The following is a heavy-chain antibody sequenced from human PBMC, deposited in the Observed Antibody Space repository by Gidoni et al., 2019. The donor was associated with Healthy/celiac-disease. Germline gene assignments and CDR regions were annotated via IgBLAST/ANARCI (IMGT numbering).Heavy chain of an antibody. CDR2: INHSGST. CDR1: GGSCTGYY. Sequence: QVQLQQWAAELLKPSETLSLPCAVYGGSCTGYYWSWIRQPPGKGLEWIGEINHSGSTNYNPSLKSRFTISVDTSKNQFSLKLSSVTAADTAVYYCARGLNYYGSGSRPRGFDYWGQGTLVTVSS. J-gene: IGHJ4*02. CDR3: ARGLNYYGSGSRPRGFDY. V-gene: IGHV4-34*01. D-gene: IGHD3-10*01.